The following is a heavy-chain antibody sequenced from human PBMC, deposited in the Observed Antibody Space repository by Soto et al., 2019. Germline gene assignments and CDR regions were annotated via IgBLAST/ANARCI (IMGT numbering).Heavy chain of an antibody. Sequence: ASVKVSCKASGYTFTSYYMHWVRQAPGQGLEWMGIINPSGGSTSYAQKFQGRVTMTRDTSTSIVYMELSSLRSEDTAVYYCSRDQVDYGSGSYYNVYHYGMDVWGQGTTVTVSS. CDR3: SRDQVDYGSGSYYNVYHYGMDV. V-gene: IGHV1-46*03. CDR1: GYTFTSYY. D-gene: IGHD3-10*01. J-gene: IGHJ6*02. CDR2: INPSGGST.